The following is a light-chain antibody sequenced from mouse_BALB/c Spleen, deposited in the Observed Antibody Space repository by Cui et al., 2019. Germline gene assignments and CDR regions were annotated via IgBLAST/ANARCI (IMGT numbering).Light chain of an antibody. V-gene: IGKV1-110*01. CDR3: PQCTHVPLT. Sequence: DVVMTQTRLYLPVSLGDQHSISCRSSQSRVHSNGNTYLHWYLQKPGQSPKLRIYNVSNRFSGVPDRFSGSGSGTDFTLKISRVEAEDLGVYFCPQCTHVPLTFGAGTKLELK. CDR1: QSRVHSNGNTY. CDR2: NVS. J-gene: IGKJ5*01.